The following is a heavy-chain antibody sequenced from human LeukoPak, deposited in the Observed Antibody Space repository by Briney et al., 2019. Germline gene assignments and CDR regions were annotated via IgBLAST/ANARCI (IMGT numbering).Heavy chain of an antibody. Sequence: ASVKVSCKVSGYSLSDLNIQWVRQAPGKGLEWMGGFDPEQATTIYAQNFQGRLTMTEEISTDTVYMELSSLTSEDTAVYYCATRSGDFWSGFENWGQGTLVTVSS. J-gene: IGHJ4*02. CDR1: GYSLSDLN. CDR2: FDPEQATT. CDR3: ATRSGDFWSGFEN. V-gene: IGHV1-24*01. D-gene: IGHD3-3*01.